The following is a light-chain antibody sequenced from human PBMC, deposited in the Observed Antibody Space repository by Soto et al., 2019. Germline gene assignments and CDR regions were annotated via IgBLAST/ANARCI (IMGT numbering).Light chain of an antibody. CDR2: DVS. CDR1: SSDVGGYNY. Sequence: QSALTQPASVSGSPGQSITISCTGTSSDVGGYNYVSWYQQHPGKAPKLMIYDVSNRPSGVSNRFSGSKSGNMASLTISGLQAEDEADYYCSSYTSSGTLVVFGGGTQLTVL. V-gene: IGLV2-14*01. J-gene: IGLJ2*01. CDR3: SSYTSSGTLVV.